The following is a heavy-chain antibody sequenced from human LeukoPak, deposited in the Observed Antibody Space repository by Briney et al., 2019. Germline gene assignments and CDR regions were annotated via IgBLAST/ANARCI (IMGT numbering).Heavy chain of an antibody. Sequence: KPSETLSLTCTVSGGSISGYYWSWIRQPPGKGLERIGYIYYSGSTGYNPSLKSRVTISVDTSKNQFSLKLSSVTAADTAVYYCARGYSGSYGRFDYWGQGTLVTVSS. V-gene: IGHV4-59*01. D-gene: IGHD1-26*01. CDR3: ARGYSGSYGRFDY. CDR1: GGSISGYY. CDR2: IYYSGST. J-gene: IGHJ4*02.